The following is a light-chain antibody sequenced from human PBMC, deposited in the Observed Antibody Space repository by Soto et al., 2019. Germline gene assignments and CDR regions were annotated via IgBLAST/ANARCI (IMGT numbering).Light chain of an antibody. Sequence: DVVMTQSPLSLPVTLGQPASISCRSSQGLVHSNGDTFLSWFQQRPGQSPRRLIYQVSNRDSGVPDRFSGSGSGTDFTLTISRVEAEDVAIYYCMQGTHWPYTFGQGTKVEI. V-gene: IGKV2-30*02. J-gene: IGKJ2*01. CDR1: QGLVHSNGDTF. CDR2: QVS. CDR3: MQGTHWPYT.